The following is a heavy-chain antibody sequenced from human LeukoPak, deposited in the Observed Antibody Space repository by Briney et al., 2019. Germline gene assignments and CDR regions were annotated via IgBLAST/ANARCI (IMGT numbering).Heavy chain of an antibody. CDR1: GFTFSTYN. J-gene: IGHJ4*02. Sequence: GGSLRLSCAASGFTFSTYNMKWVRQAPGKGLEWVSSISSSSNYIYYADFVKGRFTISRDNTKNSLYLQMDSLRAEDTAVYYCAREYCSGTSCYTVSFDYWGQGTLVTVSS. CDR3: AREYCSGTSCYTVSFDY. V-gene: IGHV3-21*01. D-gene: IGHD2-2*01. CDR2: ISSSSNYI.